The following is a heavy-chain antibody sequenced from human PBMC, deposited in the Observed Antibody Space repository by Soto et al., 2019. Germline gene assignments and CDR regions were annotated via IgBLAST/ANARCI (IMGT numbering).Heavy chain of an antibody. D-gene: IGHD5-12*01. J-gene: IGHJ4*02. CDR3: GNQGGYGGYGAALDY. Sequence: EVQLLESGGGLVQPGGSLRLSCAASGFTFSSYAMSWVRQAPGKGLEWVSAISGSGGSTYYADSVKGRFTISSDNSKNTLYLQMNSLRAEDTAVYYCGNQGGYGGYGAALDYWGQGTLVTVSS. V-gene: IGHV3-23*01. CDR2: ISGSGGST. CDR1: GFTFSSYA.